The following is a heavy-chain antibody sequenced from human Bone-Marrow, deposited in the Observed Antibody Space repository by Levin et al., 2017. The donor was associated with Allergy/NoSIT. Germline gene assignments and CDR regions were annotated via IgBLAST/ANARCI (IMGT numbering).Heavy chain of an antibody. CDR2: ISFDGSDE. D-gene: IGHD3/OR15-3a*01. Sequence: GGSLRLSCAASGFTFSSYGMHWVRQAPGKGLEWVALISFDGSDEYYADSVKGRFTISRDSSDNTLSLHMSSLRVEDPAIYYCAKQLGTAYSLPPHHSWGPGTLVTVSP. CDR3: AKQLGTAYSLPPHHS. J-gene: IGHJ4*02. V-gene: IGHV3-30*18. CDR1: GFTFSSYG.